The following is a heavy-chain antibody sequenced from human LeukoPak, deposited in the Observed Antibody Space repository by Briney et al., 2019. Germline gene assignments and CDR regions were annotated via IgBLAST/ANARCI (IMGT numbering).Heavy chain of an antibody. V-gene: IGHV3-53*04. CDR1: GFTVSSNY. D-gene: IGHD2-21*02. CDR2: IYSGGST. Sequence: GGSLRLSCAASGFTVSSNYMSWVRQAPGKGLEWVSVIYSGGSTDYADSVKGRFTISRHNSKSTLYLQMNSLRAEDTAVYYCASARVIGIVVVTDAFDIWGQGTMVTVSS. J-gene: IGHJ3*02. CDR3: ASARVIGIVVVTDAFDI.